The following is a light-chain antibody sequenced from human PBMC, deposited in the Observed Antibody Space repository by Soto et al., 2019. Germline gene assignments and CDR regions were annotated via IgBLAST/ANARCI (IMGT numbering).Light chain of an antibody. CDR1: QSVSNNY. CDR2: GAS. J-gene: IGKJ1*01. CDR3: QQYDSSWT. Sequence: EIVLTQSPGTLSLSPGERATLSCRASQSVSNNYLAWYQQKPGQAPRLLIYGASRRATGIPDRFSGSGSGTDFTLTISRLEPEDFAVYYCQQYDSSWTFGQGTKVDI. V-gene: IGKV3-20*01.